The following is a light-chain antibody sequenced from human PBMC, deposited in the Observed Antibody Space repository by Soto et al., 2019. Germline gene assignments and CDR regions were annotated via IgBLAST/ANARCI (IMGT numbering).Light chain of an antibody. V-gene: IGKV3-15*01. J-gene: IGKJ2*01. CDR3: QQYNNWPPYT. Sequence: EIVLTPSPATLSVSPGERVTLSCRASQSVASTYLAWYQQRPGQAPRLLISGASTRATGIPARFSGSGSGTEFTLTISSLQSEDFAVYYCQQYNNWPPYTFGQGTKVDIK. CDR2: GAS. CDR1: QSVASTY.